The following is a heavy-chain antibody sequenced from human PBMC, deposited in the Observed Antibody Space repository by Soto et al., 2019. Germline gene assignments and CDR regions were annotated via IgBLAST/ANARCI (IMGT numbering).Heavy chain of an antibody. V-gene: IGHV1-3*01. CDR1: GYTFTSYA. D-gene: IGHD1-26*01. J-gene: IGHJ4*02. CDR3: ARAGSSGSYFDPLDY. CDR2: INAGNGNT. Sequence: ASVKVSCKASGYTFTSYAMHWVRQAPGQRLEWMGWINAGNGNTKYSQKFQGRVTITRDTSASTAYMELSSLRSEDTAVYYCARAGSSGSYFDPLDYWGQGTLVTVSS.